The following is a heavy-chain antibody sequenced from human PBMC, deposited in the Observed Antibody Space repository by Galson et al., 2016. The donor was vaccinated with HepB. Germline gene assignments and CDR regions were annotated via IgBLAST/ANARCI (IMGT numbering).Heavy chain of an antibody. CDR3: AREGRFSGSYSA. CDR2: INPSSGGT. Sequence: FTDYYLHWVRQAPGHGLEWIGWINPSSGGTSYAQKFQGRVTMTRDTSISTASMELSRLTSDDTALYYCAREGRFSGSYSAWGQGTLVTVSS. V-gene: IGHV1-2*02. CDR1: FTDYY. J-gene: IGHJ5*02. D-gene: IGHD1-26*01.